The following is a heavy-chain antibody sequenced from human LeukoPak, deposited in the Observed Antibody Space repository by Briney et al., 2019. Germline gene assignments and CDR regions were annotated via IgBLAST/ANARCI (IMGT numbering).Heavy chain of an antibody. CDR1: GGSISSGGYY. Sequence: SQTLSLTCTVSGGSISSGGYYWSWIRQHPGKGLEWIGYIYYSGTTYYNPSLKSRVTISVDTSKNQFSLKLSSVTAADTAVYYCARGKRNIVVVPAAIFDYWGQGTLVTVSP. CDR2: IYYSGTT. V-gene: IGHV4-31*03. CDR3: ARGKRNIVVVPAAIFDY. D-gene: IGHD2-2*01. J-gene: IGHJ4*02.